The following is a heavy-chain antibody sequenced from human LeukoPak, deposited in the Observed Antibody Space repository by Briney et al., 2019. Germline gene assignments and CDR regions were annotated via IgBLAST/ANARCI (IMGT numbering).Heavy chain of an antibody. CDR3: ARDNIVVVAATKAYYFDY. Sequence: PSETLSLTCTVSGGSLSSGGIYWGWIRQPPGKGLEWIGTMYYSGNTYYNPSLKSRVTISVDTSKNQFSLKLSSVTAADTAVYYCARDNIVVVAATKAYYFDYWGQGTLVTVSS. CDR1: GGSLSSGGIY. J-gene: IGHJ4*02. CDR2: MYYSGNT. V-gene: IGHV4-39*07. D-gene: IGHD2-15*01.